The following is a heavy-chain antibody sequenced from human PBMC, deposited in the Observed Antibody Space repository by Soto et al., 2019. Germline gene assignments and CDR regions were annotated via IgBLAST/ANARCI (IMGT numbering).Heavy chain of an antibody. D-gene: IGHD3-10*01. CDR2: ISEDAETD. CDR1: GFTFSDFG. CDR3: AKAPFRRPYYFYGMDV. V-gene: IGHV3-30*18. J-gene: IGHJ6*02. Sequence: QPGGSLRLSCVASGFTFSDFGMHWVRQRPGKGLEWMAVISEDAETDFHADSVKGRFTVSRDNFKETLYLQMNGLTTDDSAVYFCAKAPFRRPYYFYGMDVWGQGTTVTSP.